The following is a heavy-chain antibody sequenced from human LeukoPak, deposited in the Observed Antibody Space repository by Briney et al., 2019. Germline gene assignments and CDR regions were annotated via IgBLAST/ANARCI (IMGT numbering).Heavy chain of an antibody. CDR1: GYTFTSYG. D-gene: IGHD3-16*02. V-gene: IGHV1-18*01. Sequence: GASVKVSCKASGYTFTSYGISWVRQAPGQGLEWMGWISAHNGNTNYAQKLQGRVTMTTDTSTSTAYMELRSLRSDDTAVYYCARATYYDYVWGSYRHYYFDYWGQGTLVTVSS. CDR3: ARATYYDYVWGSYRHYYFDY. J-gene: IGHJ4*02. CDR2: ISAHNGNT.